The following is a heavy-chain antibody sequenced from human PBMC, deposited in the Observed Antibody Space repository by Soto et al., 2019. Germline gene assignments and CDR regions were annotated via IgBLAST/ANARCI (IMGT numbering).Heavy chain of an antibody. J-gene: IGHJ3*02. Sequence: QPAGSLRLSCAASRFTFSIYWMPWVRQAPGKGLVWVSRIKSDGSYTSYADSVKGRFTISRDNSKNTLYLQMNSLRAEDTAVYYCARLNWEIDAFDIWGQGTMVTVSS. V-gene: IGHV3-74*01. CDR1: RFTFSIYW. CDR2: IKSDGSYT. D-gene: IGHD7-27*01. CDR3: ARLNWEIDAFDI.